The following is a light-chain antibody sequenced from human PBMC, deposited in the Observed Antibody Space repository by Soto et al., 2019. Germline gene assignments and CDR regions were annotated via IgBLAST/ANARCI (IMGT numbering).Light chain of an antibody. CDR2: GTD. J-gene: IGLJ1*01. Sequence: QSVLTQPPSASGTPGQRVTISCSGSSSNIGINTVNWYQHLPGTAPQLLIYGTDQRPSGVPDRFSASKSGTSASLAITGLQSEDAADYYCAAWDDSLNGYVFGSGTKVTVL. V-gene: IGLV1-44*01. CDR1: SSNIGINT. CDR3: AAWDDSLNGYV.